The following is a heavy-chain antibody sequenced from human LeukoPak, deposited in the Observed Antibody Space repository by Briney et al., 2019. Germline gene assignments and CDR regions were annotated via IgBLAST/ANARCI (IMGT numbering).Heavy chain of an antibody. J-gene: IGHJ4*02. CDR2: IIPIFGTA. D-gene: IGHD3-16*02. CDR3: AKLTGGAYDYVWGSYRPLTSLDY. V-gene: IGHV1-69*13. CDR1: GGTFSSYA. Sequence: GASVTVSCKASGGTFSSYAISWVRQAPGQGLEWMGGIIPIFGTANYAQKFQGRVTITADESTSTAYMELSSLRSEDTAVYYCAKLTGGAYDYVWGSYRPLTSLDYWGQGTLVTVSS.